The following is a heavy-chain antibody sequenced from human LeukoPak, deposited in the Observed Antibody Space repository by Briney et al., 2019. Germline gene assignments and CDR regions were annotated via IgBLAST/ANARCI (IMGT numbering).Heavy chain of an antibody. Sequence: PGGSLRLSCATSGFTFSTFWMHWVRQAPGKGLVWVSRINHDGSSTNYADSVKGRFTISRDNAKNTLYLQMNSLRAEDTAVYYCARGLAVAGFDYWGQGTLVTVSS. CDR1: GFTFSTFW. V-gene: IGHV3-74*01. CDR3: ARGLAVAGFDY. D-gene: IGHD6-19*01. CDR2: INHDGSST. J-gene: IGHJ4*02.